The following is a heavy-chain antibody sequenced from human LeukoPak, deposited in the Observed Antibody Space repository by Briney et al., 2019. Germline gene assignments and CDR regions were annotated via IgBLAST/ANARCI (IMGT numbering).Heavy chain of an antibody. CDR3: TSYGSGSSYTY. CDR1: GFTFSNAW. CDR2: IKSKTDGGTA. V-gene: IGHV3-15*01. Sequence: GGSLRLSCAASGFTFSNAWMSWVRQAPGKGLEWVGRIKSKTDGGTADYAAPVIGRFSISRDDSKNTLYLQVNSLNTEDTGVYYCTSYGSGSSYTYWGQGTLVTVSS. D-gene: IGHD3-10*01. J-gene: IGHJ4*02.